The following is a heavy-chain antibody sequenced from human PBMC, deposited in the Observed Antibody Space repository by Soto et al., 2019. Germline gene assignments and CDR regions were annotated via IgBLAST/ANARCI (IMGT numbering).Heavy chain of an antibody. J-gene: IGHJ4*02. V-gene: IGHV1-46*01. CDR1: GYTFTTYD. D-gene: IGHD5-12*01. Sequence: QVQLVQSGAEVKKPGASVRVSCKASGYTFTTYDIHWVRQAPGLGLEGMGIITPGGGITSYAQKFKGRITMTRDTSTSTVYMELSSLRSEDTAMYYCAKVLSELAPRYFDTWGQGTLVTVSS. CDR3: AKVLSELAPRYFDT. CDR2: ITPGGGIT.